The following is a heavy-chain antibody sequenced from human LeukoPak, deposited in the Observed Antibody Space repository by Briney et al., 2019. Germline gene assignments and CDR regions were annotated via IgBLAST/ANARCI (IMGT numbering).Heavy chain of an antibody. CDR3: ARDFIVGVSTLGFDL. Sequence: GGSLRLSCAASGFSLSRYWMHWVRQVPGKGLVWVSHINSDEATTTYADSVKGRFTISADKAKNTLYLQMNSLKAEDTAVYYCARDFIVGVSTLGFDLWGQGAIVTVSS. CDR2: INSDEATT. CDR1: GFSLSRYW. D-gene: IGHD1-26*01. V-gene: IGHV3-74*01. J-gene: IGHJ3*01.